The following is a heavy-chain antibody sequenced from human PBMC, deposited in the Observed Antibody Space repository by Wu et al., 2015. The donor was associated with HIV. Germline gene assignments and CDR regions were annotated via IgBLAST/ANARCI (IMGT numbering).Heavy chain of an antibody. V-gene: IGHV1-69*05. CDR3: ARNTDSVATSLYSLGV. D-gene: IGHD5-12*01. J-gene: IGHJ6*02. Sequence: QDQLVQFGAEVKKPGSSVKVTCKASGDGFTSYAVSWVRQAPGQGPEWMGGINPLFGTAKFAQRFQDRITFTTDESKTTVYMELSNLRSEDTAVYYCARNTDSVATSLYSLGVWGQGTTVTVSS. CDR2: INPLFGTA. CDR1: GDGFTSYA.